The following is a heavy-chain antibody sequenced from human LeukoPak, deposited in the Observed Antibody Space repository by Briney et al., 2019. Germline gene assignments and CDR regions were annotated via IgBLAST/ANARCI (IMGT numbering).Heavy chain of an antibody. V-gene: IGHV3-21*01. D-gene: IGHD5-18*01. CDR2: ISSSTGYI. Sequence: GGSLRLSCAASGFTFSYSSMNWVREAPGEGLGWVSSISSSTGYIYYAESVKGRFTTSRDNAKNSLYLQMKSLRAADTAVYYCASGSTAMVRSYFDYWGLGTLVTVSS. CDR1: GFTFSYSS. CDR3: ASGSTAMVRSYFDY. J-gene: IGHJ4*02.